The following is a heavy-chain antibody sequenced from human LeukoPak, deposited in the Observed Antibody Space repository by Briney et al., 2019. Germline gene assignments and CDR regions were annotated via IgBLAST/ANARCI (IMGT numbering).Heavy chain of an antibody. J-gene: IGHJ4*02. Sequence: ASVKVSCKVSGYTLTELSMHWVRQAPGKGREGMGGFYAEDGEKIYAQKLQGRVTMTEDTSTDTAYMELSSLRSEDTAVYYCASWELSLKGFDYWGQGTLVTVSS. CDR1: GYTLTELS. D-gene: IGHD1-26*01. CDR3: ASWELSLKGFDY. V-gene: IGHV1-24*01. CDR2: FYAEDGEK.